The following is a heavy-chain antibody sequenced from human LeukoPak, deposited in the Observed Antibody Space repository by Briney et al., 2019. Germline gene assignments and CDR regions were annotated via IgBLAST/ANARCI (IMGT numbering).Heavy chain of an antibody. V-gene: IGHV4-30-2*01. CDR2: IYHSGST. CDR3: ARVRDGYNQFDY. Sequence: PSQTLSLTCAVSGGSISSGGSFWSWIRQPPGKGLEWIGYIYHSGSTYYNPSLKSRVTISVDRSKNQFSLKLSSVTAADTAVYYCARVRDGYNQFDYWGQGTLVTVSS. D-gene: IGHD5-24*01. J-gene: IGHJ4*02. CDR1: GGSISSGGSF.